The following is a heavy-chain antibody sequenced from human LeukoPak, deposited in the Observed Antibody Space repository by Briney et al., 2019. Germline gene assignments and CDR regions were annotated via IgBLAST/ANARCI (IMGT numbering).Heavy chain of an antibody. V-gene: IGHV3-21*01. D-gene: IGHD1-26*01. CDR3: ARGVPKVGATNRFDY. CDR2: ISSSSSYI. CDR1: GFTFSSYS. Sequence: GGSLRLSCAASGFTFSSYSMNWVRQAPGKGLEWVSSISSSSSYIYYADSVKGRFTISRDNAKNSLYLQMNSLRAEDTAVYYCARGVPKVGATNRFDYWGQGTLVTVSS. J-gene: IGHJ4*02.